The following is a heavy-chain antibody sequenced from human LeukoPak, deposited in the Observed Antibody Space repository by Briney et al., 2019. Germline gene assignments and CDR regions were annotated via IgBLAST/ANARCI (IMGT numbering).Heavy chain of an antibody. D-gene: IGHD2-21*01. CDR3: AGQNVGVVAT. Sequence: SETLSLTCTVSGGSITTYYWTWIRQSPGKGLEWIGYSYHSGHTNYNPSLKSRVTISVDTSKNQFSLNLKSVTPADTAVYFCAGQNVGVVATWGQGTQVIVSS. CDR2: SYHSGHT. CDR1: GGSITTYY. J-gene: IGHJ5*02. V-gene: IGHV4-59*03.